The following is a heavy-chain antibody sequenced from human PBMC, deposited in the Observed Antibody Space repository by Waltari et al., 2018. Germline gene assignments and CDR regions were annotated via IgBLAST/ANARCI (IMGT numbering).Heavy chain of an antibody. CDR2: ISSSSSYR. CDR3: ATQIAAPILDY. D-gene: IGHD6-13*01. Sequence: EVQLVESGGGLVKPGGSLRLSCAASGFTFSRYSMNWVRQAPGKGLGWVSSISSSSSYRYYADAVKGRFTISRDNAKNSLYLQMNSLRAEDTAVYYCATQIAAPILDYWGQGTLVTVSS. J-gene: IGHJ4*02. CDR1: GFTFSRYS. V-gene: IGHV3-21*01.